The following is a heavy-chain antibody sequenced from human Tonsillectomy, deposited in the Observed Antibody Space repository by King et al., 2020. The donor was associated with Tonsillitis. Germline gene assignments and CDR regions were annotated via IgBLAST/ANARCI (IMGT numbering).Heavy chain of an antibody. J-gene: IGHJ4*02. CDR3: VCGRWFYYDSSGLPEDY. V-gene: IGHV3-7*03. D-gene: IGHD3-22*01. CDR2: IKKDGSEK. CDR1: GFTFTTYW. Sequence: EVQLVESGGGLVQPGGSLRLSCAVSGFTFTTYWMSWVRQAPGKGLEAVANIKKDGSEKYYVDSVKGRFTISRDNARNSLYLQMDSLRAEDTAVYYCVCGRWFYYDSSGLPEDYWGQGPLVTVSS.